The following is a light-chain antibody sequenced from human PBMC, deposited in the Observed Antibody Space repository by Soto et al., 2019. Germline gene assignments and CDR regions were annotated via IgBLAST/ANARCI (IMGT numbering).Light chain of an antibody. CDR1: QSISNW. J-gene: IGKJ4*01. V-gene: IGKV1-5*01. Sequence: DIQMTQSPSTLSASVGDRVTITCRATQSISNWLAWYQQKPGKAPKLLIYDASNLASGVPSRFSGSESGREFTLTISSLQPDDFATYCCQQYNGAFGGGTKVEIK. CDR3: QQYNGA. CDR2: DAS.